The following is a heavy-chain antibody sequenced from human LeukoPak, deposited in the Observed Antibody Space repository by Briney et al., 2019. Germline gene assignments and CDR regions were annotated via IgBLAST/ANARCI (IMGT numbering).Heavy chain of an antibody. Sequence: GESLKISCKGSGYSFTSYWIGWVRQMPGKGLEWMGIIYPGDSDTRYSPSFQGQVTISADKSISTAYLQWSSLKASDTAMYYCARRTGSSGYYNWFDPWGQGTLVTVSS. CDR3: ARRTGSSGYYNWFDP. V-gene: IGHV5-51*01. CDR2: IYPGDSDT. J-gene: IGHJ5*02. CDR1: GYSFTSYW. D-gene: IGHD3-22*01.